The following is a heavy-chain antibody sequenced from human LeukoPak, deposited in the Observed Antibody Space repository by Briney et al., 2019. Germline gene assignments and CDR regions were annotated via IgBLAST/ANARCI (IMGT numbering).Heavy chain of an antibody. CDR1: GFTFSKFSNYA. Sequence: GGSLRLSCAASGFTFSKFSNYAMSWVRQAPGKGLEWVSVIFSGGSTYYADSVKGRFIISTDNSKNTLYLQMNSLRAEDTAVYYCARDDILTGSYSQDYWGQGTLVTVSS. CDR3: ARDDILTGSYSQDY. J-gene: IGHJ4*02. D-gene: IGHD3-9*01. V-gene: IGHV3-66*01. CDR2: IFSGGST.